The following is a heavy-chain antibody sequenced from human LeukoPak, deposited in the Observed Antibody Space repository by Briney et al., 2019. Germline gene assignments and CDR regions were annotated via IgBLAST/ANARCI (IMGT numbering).Heavy chain of an antibody. CDR2: IIPIFGTA. D-gene: IGHD2-15*01. CDR1: GYTLTELS. J-gene: IGHJ5*02. CDR3: ARGHIVDLVNWFDP. Sequence: GASVKVSCKVSGYTLTELSMHWVRQAPGKGLEWMGGIIPIFGTANYAQKFQGRVTITADESTSTAYMELSSLRSEDTAVYYCARGHIVDLVNWFDPWGQGTLVTVSS. V-gene: IGHV1-69*13.